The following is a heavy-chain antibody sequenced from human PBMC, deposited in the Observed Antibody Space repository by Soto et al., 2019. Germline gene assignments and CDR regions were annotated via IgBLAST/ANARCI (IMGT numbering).Heavy chain of an antibody. V-gene: IGHV3-30*18. Sequence: PGGSLRLSCAASGFTFSSYGMHWVRQAPGKGLEWVAVISYDGSNKYYADSVKGRFTISRDNSKNTLYLQMNSLRAEDTAVYYCAKEGYYDFWSGYYTNYYYYGMDVWGQGTTVTVS. CDR1: GFTFSSYG. CDR2: ISYDGSNK. J-gene: IGHJ6*02. CDR3: AKEGYYDFWSGYYTNYYYYGMDV. D-gene: IGHD3-3*01.